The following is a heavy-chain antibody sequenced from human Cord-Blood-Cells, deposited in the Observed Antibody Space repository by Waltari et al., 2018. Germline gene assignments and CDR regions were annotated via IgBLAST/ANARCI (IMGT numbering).Heavy chain of an antibody. CDR3: ARVNYSNYFDY. D-gene: IGHD4-4*01. CDR1: GYSISSGYY. CDR2: IYHSGST. J-gene: IGHJ4*02. V-gene: IGHV4-38-2*02. Sequence: QVQLQESGPGLVKPSETLSLTYTVSGYSISSGYYWGWIRQPPGKGLEWIGSIYHSGSTYYNPSLKSRVTISVDTSKNQFSLKLSSVTAADTAVYYCARVNYSNYFDYWGQGNLVTVSS.